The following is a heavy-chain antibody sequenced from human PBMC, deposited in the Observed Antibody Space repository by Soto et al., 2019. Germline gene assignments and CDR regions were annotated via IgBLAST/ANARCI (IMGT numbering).Heavy chain of an antibody. Sequence: SVKVSCKASGGTFSSYAISWVRQAPGQGLEWMGGIIPIFGTANYAQKFQGRVTITADKSTSTAYMELSSLRSEDTAVYYCARAHRIAVAGEFDYWGQGTLVTVSS. D-gene: IGHD6-19*01. CDR2: IIPIFGTA. CDR1: GGTFSSYA. V-gene: IGHV1-69*06. CDR3: ARAHRIAVAGEFDY. J-gene: IGHJ4*02.